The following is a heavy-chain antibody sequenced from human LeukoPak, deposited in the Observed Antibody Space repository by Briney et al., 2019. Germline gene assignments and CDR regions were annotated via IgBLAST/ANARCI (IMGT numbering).Heavy chain of an antibody. D-gene: IGHD6-19*01. J-gene: IGHJ6*02. V-gene: IGHV4-59*01. Sequence: SETLSLTCTVSGGSISNYYWNWIRQPPGKGPEWIGYIYKSGSSKYNPSLKSRVTISVDTSEKRFSLKLNSVTAADTAVYYCARLQPFDYRSVDVWGQGTTVTVFS. CDR3: ARLQPFDYRSVDV. CDR1: GGSISNYY. CDR2: IYKSGSS.